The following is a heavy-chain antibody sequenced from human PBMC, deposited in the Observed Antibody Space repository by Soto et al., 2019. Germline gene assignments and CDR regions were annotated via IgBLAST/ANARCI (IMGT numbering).Heavy chain of an antibody. CDR3: ARKKPHCSSTSCYWAPSDY. J-gene: IGHJ4*02. CDR2: IYPGDSDT. Sequence: PGESLKISCKGSGYSFTSYWSGWVRQMPGKGLEWMGIIYPGDSDTRYSPSFQGQVTISADKSISTAYLQWSSLKASDTAMYYCARKKPHCSSTSCYWAPSDYWGQGTLVTVSS. CDR1: GYSFTSYW. V-gene: IGHV5-51*01. D-gene: IGHD2-2*01.